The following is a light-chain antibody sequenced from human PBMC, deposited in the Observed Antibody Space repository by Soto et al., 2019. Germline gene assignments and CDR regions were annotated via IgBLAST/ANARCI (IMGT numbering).Light chain of an antibody. V-gene: IGLV2-14*01. CDR3: SSYTNINTTAGV. J-gene: IGLJ1*01. CDR2: EVT. Sequence: QSVLTQPASVSGSTGQSITISCTGTSGDIGSYNRVSWYQQHPGKAPKLIIYEVTDRPSGVYNRFSGSKSGNTASLTISGLQAEDEAEYCWSSYTNINTTAGVFGTGTKGTVL. CDR1: SGDIGSYNR.